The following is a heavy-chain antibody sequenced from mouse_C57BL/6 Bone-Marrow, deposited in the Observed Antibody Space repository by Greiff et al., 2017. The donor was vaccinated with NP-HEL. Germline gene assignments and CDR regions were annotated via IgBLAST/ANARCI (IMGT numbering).Heavy chain of an antibody. CDR1: GYTFTDYY. Sequence: VKLVESGPELVKPGASVKISCKASGYTFTDYYINWVKQRPGQGLEWIGWIFPGSGSTYYNEKFKGKATLTVDKSSSTAYMLLSSLTSEDSAVYFCARGDYGYDGGPEFAYWGQGTLVTVSA. CDR2: IFPGSGST. CDR3: ARGDYGYDGGPEFAY. D-gene: IGHD2-2*01. V-gene: IGHV1-75*01. J-gene: IGHJ3*01.